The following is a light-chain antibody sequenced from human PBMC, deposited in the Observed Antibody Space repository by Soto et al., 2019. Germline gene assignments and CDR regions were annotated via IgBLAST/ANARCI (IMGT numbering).Light chain of an antibody. Sequence: QPALTQPASVSGSPGQSITISCTGSSSDVGNYNFVSWYQQPPGKAPKLIIYEVSNRPSGVSNRFSGSKSGNTASLTISGLQAEDEADYYCTSYSSLTTYVFGTGTKLTVL. CDR2: EVS. V-gene: IGLV2-14*01. J-gene: IGLJ1*01. CDR3: TSYSSLTTYV. CDR1: SSDVGNYNF.